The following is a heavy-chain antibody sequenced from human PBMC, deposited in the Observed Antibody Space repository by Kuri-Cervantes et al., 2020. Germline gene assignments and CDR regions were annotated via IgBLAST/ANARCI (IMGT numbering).Heavy chain of an antibody. J-gene: IGHJ2*01. CDR3: ARGSYDSSGNYFGWYFDL. CDR1: GGSFSGYY. Sequence: SETLSLTCAVYGGSFSGYYWSWIRQPPGKGLEWIAEINHSGTSNYNPSLKSRVTISVDTSKIQFSLKLTSVAAADTAVYYCARGSYDSSGNYFGWYFDLWGRGTLVTVSS. V-gene: IGHV4-34*01. CDR2: INHSGTS. D-gene: IGHD3-22*01.